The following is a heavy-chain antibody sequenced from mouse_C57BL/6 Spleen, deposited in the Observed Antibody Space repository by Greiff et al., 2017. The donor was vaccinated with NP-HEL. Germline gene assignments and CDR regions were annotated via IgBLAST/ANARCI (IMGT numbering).Heavy chain of an antibody. D-gene: IGHD2-14*01. J-gene: IGHJ2*01. Sequence: EVKLQESGGGLVKPGGSLKLSCAASGFTFSDYGMHWVRQAPEKGLEWVAYISSGSSTIYYADTVKGRFTISRDNAKNTLFLQMTSLRSEDTAMYYCAKGTLYFDYWGQGTTLTVSS. CDR2: ISSGSSTI. CDR3: AKGTLYFDY. CDR1: GFTFSDYG. V-gene: IGHV5-17*01.